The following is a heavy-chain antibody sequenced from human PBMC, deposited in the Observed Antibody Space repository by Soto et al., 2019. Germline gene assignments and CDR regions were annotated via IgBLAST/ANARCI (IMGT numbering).Heavy chain of an antibody. Sequence: GGSLRFSCEVSGLTFAKVWMSWIRQAPGKGLEWVGRIKSQIDGGRIDYAAPVKDRFTISRDDSKNTLYLQMNSLKTEDTAVYYCTTSVTGTPRAIDYWGQGNLVTVSS. D-gene: IGHD1-7*01. CDR1: GLTFAKVW. V-gene: IGHV3-15*01. CDR2: IKSQIDGGRI. J-gene: IGHJ4*02. CDR3: TTSVTGTPRAIDY.